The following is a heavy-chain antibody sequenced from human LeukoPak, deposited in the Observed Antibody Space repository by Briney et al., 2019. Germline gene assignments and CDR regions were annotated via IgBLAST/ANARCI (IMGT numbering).Heavy chain of an antibody. V-gene: IGHV3-30*18. CDR2: ISYDGSNK. D-gene: IGHD6-6*01. J-gene: IGHJ4*02. CDR1: GFTFSSYG. CDR3: ANEYSSSSGDY. Sequence: GGSPRLSCAASGFTFSSYGMHWVRQAPGKGLEWVAVISYDGSNKYYADSVKGRFTISRDNSKNTLYLQMNSLRAEDTAVYYCANEYSSSSGDYWGQGTLVTVSS.